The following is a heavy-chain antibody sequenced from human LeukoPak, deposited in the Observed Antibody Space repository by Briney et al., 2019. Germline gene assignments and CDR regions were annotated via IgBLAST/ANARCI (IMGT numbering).Heavy chain of an antibody. Sequence: SVKVSCKASGGTFSSYAISWVRQAPGQGLEWMGRIIPIFGTANYAQKFQGRVTITADESTSTAYMELSSLRSEDTAVYYCARGAAVGRPSNWFDPWGQGTLVTVSS. V-gene: IGHV1-69*13. J-gene: IGHJ5*02. CDR3: ARGAAVGRPSNWFDP. D-gene: IGHD1-26*01. CDR1: GGTFSSYA. CDR2: IIPIFGTA.